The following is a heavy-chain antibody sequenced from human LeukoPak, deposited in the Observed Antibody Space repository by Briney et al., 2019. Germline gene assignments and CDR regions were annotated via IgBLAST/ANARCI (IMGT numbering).Heavy chain of an antibody. CDR1: GFTFSSYA. V-gene: IGHV3-23*01. D-gene: IGHD3-9*01. CDR2: ISGSGGST. J-gene: IGHJ4*02. Sequence: GGSLRLPCAASGFTFSSYAMSWVRQAPGKGLGWVSAISGSGGSTYYADSVKGRFTISRDNSKNTLYLQMNSLRAEDTAVYYCAKVKNDILTGYYPYYFDYWGQGTLVTVSS. CDR3: AKVKNDILTGYYPYYFDY.